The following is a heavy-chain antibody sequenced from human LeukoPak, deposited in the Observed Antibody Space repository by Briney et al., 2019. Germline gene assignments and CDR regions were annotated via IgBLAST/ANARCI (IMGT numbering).Heavy chain of an antibody. J-gene: IGHJ6*02. CDR1: GFTFSSYA. V-gene: IGHV3-23*01. CDR2: ISGSGGST. D-gene: IGHD3-10*01. Sequence: PGGSLRLSCAASGFTFSSYAMSWVRQAPGKGLEWVSAISGSGGSTYYADSVKGRFTISRDNSKNTLYLQMNSLRAEDTAVYYCAKGPLATRGYYGSGNLYGMDVWGQGTTVTVSS. CDR3: AKGPLATRGYYGSGNLYGMDV.